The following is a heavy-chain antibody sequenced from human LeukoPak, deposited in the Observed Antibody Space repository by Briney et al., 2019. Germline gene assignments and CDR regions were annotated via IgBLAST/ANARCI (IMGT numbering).Heavy chain of an antibody. CDR2: INHSGST. CDR3: ARVRSPRAGIPFDY. D-gene: IGHD1-1*01. CDR1: GGSFSGYY. J-gene: IGHJ4*02. Sequence: TPSETLSLTCAVYGGSFSGYYWSWIRQPPGKGLEWIGEINHSGSTNYNPSLKSRVTISVDTSKNQFSLKLSSVTAADTAAYYCARVRSPRAGIPFDYWGQGTLVTVSS. V-gene: IGHV4-34*01.